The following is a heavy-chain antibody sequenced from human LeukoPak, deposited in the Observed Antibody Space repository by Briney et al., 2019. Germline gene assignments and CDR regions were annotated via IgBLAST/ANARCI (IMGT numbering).Heavy chain of an antibody. CDR2: ISYDGDNE. CDR3: ARVRGGRSWYYYGMDV. Sequence: GGSLRLSCAASGFTFSNFAMHWVRQAPGKGLEWVAVISYDGDNEYYADSVKGQFTISRDNSKDRLYLQMNGLRPEDTAMYYCARVRGGRSWYYYGMDVWGRGTTFTVSS. CDR1: GFTFSNFA. V-gene: IGHV3-30-3*01. J-gene: IGHJ6*02. D-gene: IGHD3-16*01.